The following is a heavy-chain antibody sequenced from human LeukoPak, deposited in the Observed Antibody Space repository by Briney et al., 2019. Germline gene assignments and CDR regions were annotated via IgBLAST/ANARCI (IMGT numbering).Heavy chain of an antibody. CDR1: GGSISSYY. Sequence: SETLSLTCTVSGGSISSYYWSWIRQPPGKGLEWIGYIYYSGSTNYNPSLKSRVTISVDTSKNQFSLKLSPVTAADTAVYYCARESIAARRYPAFDIWGQGTMVTVSS. D-gene: IGHD6-6*01. V-gene: IGHV4-59*08. J-gene: IGHJ3*02. CDR3: ARESIAARRYPAFDI. CDR2: IYYSGST.